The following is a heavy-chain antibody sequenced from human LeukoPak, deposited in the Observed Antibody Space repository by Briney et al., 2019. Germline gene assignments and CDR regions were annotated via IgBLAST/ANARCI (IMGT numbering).Heavy chain of an antibody. CDR2: IYSGGST. CDR1: GFIVSANY. V-gene: IGHV3-66*04. D-gene: IGHD3-22*01. CDR3: ASHYDTSGYHYFDF. Sequence: TGGSLRLSCAAPGFIVSANYMTWVRQAPGKGLEWVSVIYSGGSTYYADSVRGRFTISRDDSKNTLYLQMNSLRAEDTAVYSCASHYDTSGYHYFDFWGQGTLVTVSS. J-gene: IGHJ4*02.